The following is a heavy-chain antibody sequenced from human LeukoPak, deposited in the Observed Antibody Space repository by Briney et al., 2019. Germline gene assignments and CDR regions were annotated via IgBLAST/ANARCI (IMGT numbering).Heavy chain of an antibody. CDR2: ISYDGGNK. D-gene: IGHD5-18*01. Sequence: GGSLRLSCAASGFTFSSYGMRWVRQAPGKGLEWVAVISYDGGNKYYADSVKGRFTISRDNSKNTLYLQMNSLRAEDTAVYYCARGGEYSQFDYWGQGTLVTVSS. J-gene: IGHJ4*02. CDR1: GFTFSSYG. V-gene: IGHV3-30*03. CDR3: ARGGEYSQFDY.